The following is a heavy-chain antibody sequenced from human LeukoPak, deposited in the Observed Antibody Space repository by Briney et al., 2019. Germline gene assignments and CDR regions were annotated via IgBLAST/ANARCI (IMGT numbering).Heavy chain of an antibody. CDR3: ARGDIVVVVAAPDY. V-gene: IGHV3-30*03. CDR1: GFTFSSYG. CDR2: ISYDGSNK. J-gene: IGHJ4*02. Sequence: GRSLRLSCAASGFTFSSYGMHWVRQAPGKGLEWVAVISYDGSNKYYADSVKGRFTISRDNSKNTLYLQMNSLRAEDTAVYYCARGDIVVVVAAPDYWGQGTLVTVSS. D-gene: IGHD2-15*01.